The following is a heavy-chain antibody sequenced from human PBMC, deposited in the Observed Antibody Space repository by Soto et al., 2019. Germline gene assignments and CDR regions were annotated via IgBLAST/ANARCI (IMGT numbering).Heavy chain of an antibody. Sequence: VGSLRLSCAASGFTFSSYAMHWVRQAPGKGLEWVAVISYDGSNKYYADSVKGRFTISRDNSKNTLYLQMNSLRAEDTAVYYCARDLRTNFDYWGQGTLVTVSS. V-gene: IGHV3-30-3*01. CDR1: GFTFSSYA. CDR2: ISYDGSNK. D-gene: IGHD4-17*01. CDR3: ARDLRTNFDY. J-gene: IGHJ4*02.